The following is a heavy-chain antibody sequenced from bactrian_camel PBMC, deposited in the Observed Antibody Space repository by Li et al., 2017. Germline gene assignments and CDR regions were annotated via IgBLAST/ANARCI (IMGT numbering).Heavy chain of an antibody. Sequence: VQAGGSLNLSCTVTAPKNTGVRYLMAWFREAPGKEREGIAAIDHQGNTAYADSVKGRFTISKDNAKNTLYLQMHSLNAEDTAMYYCATSSRSDCTWKLVPSAYDNWGQGTQVTVS. D-gene: IGHD1*01. CDR2: IDHQGNT. J-gene: IGHJ4*01. CDR1: APKNTGVRYL. CDR3: ATSSRSDCTWKLVPSAYDN. V-gene: IGHV3S59*01.